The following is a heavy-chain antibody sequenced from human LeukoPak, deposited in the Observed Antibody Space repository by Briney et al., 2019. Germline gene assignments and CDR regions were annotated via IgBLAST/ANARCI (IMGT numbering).Heavy chain of an antibody. CDR2: INPNSGGT. J-gene: IGHJ5*02. CDR1: GYTFTGYY. D-gene: IGHD3-3*01. Sequence: GASVKVSCKASGYTFTGYYMHWVRQAPGQGLEWMGWINPNSGGTNYAQKFQGRVTMTRDTSISTAYMELSRLRSDDTAVYYCASGGITIFGVVIIGWFDPWGQGTLVTVSS. V-gene: IGHV1-2*02. CDR3: ASGGITIFGVVIIGWFDP.